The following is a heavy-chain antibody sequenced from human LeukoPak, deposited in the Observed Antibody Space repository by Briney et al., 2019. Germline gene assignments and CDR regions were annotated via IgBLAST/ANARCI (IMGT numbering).Heavy chain of an antibody. J-gene: IGHJ4*02. CDR2: IKPGGIT. V-gene: IGHV4-34*01. CDR3: ARGLGEGYPDY. D-gene: IGHD5-24*01. Sequence: SETLSLTCAVHGGSFSGFYWTWMRQPPGKELEWIGEIKPGGITSYKLSLTSQVTMSQDTSNNQFSLKLTSVTAADTAVYCCARGLGEGYPDYWGPGTLVTVSS. CDR1: GGSFSGFY.